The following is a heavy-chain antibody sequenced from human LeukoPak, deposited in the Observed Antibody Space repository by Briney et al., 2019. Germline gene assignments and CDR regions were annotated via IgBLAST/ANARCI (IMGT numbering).Heavy chain of an antibody. D-gene: IGHD3-22*01. CDR3: ARSSVNYYDSSGYPDAFDI. V-gene: IGHV3-48*01. J-gene: IGHJ3*02. Sequence: PGGSLRLSCAASGFTFSSYSMNWVRQAPGKGLEWVSYISSSSSTIYYADSVKGRFTISRDNAKNSLYLQMNSLRAEDTAVYYCARSSVNYYDSSGYPDAFDIWGQGTMVTVSS. CDR1: GFTFSSYS. CDR2: ISSSSSTI.